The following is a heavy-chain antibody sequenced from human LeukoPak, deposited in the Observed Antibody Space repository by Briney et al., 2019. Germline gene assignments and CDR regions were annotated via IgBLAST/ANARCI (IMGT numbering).Heavy chain of an antibody. V-gene: IGHV1-18*01. CDR3: ARDRGGIYYYYYYMDV. CDR2: ISAYNGNT. D-gene: IGHD2-15*01. CDR1: GYTFTSYG. J-gene: IGHJ6*03. Sequence: ASAKVSCKASGYTFTSYGISWVRQAPGQGLEWMGWISAYNGNTNYAQKLQGRVTMTTDTSTGTAYMELRSLRSDDTAVYYCARDRGGIYYYYYYMDVWGKGTTVTVSS.